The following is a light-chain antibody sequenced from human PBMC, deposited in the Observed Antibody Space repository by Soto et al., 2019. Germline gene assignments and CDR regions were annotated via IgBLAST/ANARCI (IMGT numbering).Light chain of an antibody. CDR3: QQYHKWPPIT. CDR2: GAS. CDR1: QSVDGY. Sequence: EIVMTQSPATLSVSPGERATFSCRASQSVDGYLAWYQQKPGQAPRLLIYGASTRATGVTARFRGGGSGTEFTLTISSLQSEDSAVYYCQQYHKWPPITFGQGTRLEIK. J-gene: IGKJ5*01. V-gene: IGKV3-15*01.